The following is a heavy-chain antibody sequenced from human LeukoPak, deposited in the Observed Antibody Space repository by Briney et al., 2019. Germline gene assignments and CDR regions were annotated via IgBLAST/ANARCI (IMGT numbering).Heavy chain of an antibody. CDR3: ARDNSVDQYDY. J-gene: IGHJ4*02. Sequence: GGSLRLSCAASGFTFSSYSMNWVRQAPGKGLEWVSSISSSSSYIYYADSVKGRFTISRDNSKNSLYLQMNSLRAEDTAVYYCARDNSVDQYDYWGQGTLVTVSS. V-gene: IGHV3-21*01. D-gene: IGHD2/OR15-2a*01. CDR1: GFTFSSYS. CDR2: ISSSSSYI.